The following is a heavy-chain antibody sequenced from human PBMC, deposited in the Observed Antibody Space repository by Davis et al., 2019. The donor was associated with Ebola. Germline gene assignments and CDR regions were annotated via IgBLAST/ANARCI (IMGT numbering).Heavy chain of an antibody. J-gene: IGHJ5*02. D-gene: IGHD4-23*01. CDR2: IYPGDSET. CDR1: GYKFPTYW. Sequence: PAGSLTLSCQGYGYKFPTYWTGWVRQMPGRGLEYMGIIYPGDSETRYSPSFEGQVTISADKSTSTAYLQWSSLKASDSAIYYWVGRVETPGWFDPWGQGTLVTVSS. V-gene: IGHV5-51*01. CDR3: VGRVETPGWFDP.